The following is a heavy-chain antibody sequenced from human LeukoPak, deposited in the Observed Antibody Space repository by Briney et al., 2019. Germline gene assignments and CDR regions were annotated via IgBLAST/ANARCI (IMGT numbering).Heavy chain of an antibody. CDR3: ATLGCAGENCPRAGRALGGY. V-gene: IGHV3-7*01. CDR2: IKQDGSEK. J-gene: IGHJ4*02. CDR1: GFTFSSYW. D-gene: IGHD2-21*01. Sequence: GGSLRLSCAASGFTFSSYWISWVRQAPGKGLEWVANIKQDGSEKYYVDSVKGRFTISRDNAKNSLNLQMNSLRAEDTGVYYCATLGCAGENCPRAGRALGGYWGQGTLVTVSS.